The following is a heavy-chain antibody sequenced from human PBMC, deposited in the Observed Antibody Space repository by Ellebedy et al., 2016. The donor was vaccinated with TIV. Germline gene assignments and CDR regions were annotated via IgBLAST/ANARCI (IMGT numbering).Heavy chain of an antibody. J-gene: IGHJ4*02. CDR1: GYSFISYW. CDR3: ARGDRGSGWYWDK. CDR2: IYPGDSDT. Sequence: PGGSLRLSCKGSGYSFISYWIGWVRQMSGKGLEWMGYIYPGDSDTRYSPSFQGQVTISVDKSISTAYLQWSSLKASDTAIYYCARGDRGSGWYWDKWGQGTLVTVSS. V-gene: IGHV5-51*01. D-gene: IGHD6-19*01.